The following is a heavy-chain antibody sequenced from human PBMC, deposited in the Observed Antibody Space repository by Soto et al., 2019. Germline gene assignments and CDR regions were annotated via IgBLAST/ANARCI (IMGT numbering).Heavy chain of an antibody. CDR2: ISSSDSTI. V-gene: IGHV3-48*01. D-gene: IGHD3-10*01. Sequence: GESLKISCAASGFTFSSYSMNWVRQAPGKGLEWVSYISSSDSTIYYADSVKGRFTISRDNAKKSLYLQMNRLRVEDTAVYYCARDRWHLWFGDRGTLVTVSS. J-gene: IGHJ4*02. CDR1: GFTFSSYS. CDR3: ARDRWHLWF.